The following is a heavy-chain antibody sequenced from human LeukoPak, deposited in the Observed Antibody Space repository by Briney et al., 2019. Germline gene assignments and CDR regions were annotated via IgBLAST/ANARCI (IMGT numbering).Heavy chain of an antibody. CDR3: AREEQWLVPGPFDY. D-gene: IGHD6-19*01. V-gene: IGHV3-21*01. J-gene: IGHJ4*02. Sequence: GGSLRLSCAASGFAFSSYSMNWVRQAPGKGLEWVSSISSSSSYIYYADSVKGRFTISRDNAKTSLYLQMNSLRAEDTAVYYCAREEQWLVPGPFDYWGQGTLVTVSS. CDR1: GFAFSSYS. CDR2: ISSSSSYI.